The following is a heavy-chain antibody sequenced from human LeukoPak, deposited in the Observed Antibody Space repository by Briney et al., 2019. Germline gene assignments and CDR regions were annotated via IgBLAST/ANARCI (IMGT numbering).Heavy chain of an antibody. D-gene: IGHD5-12*01. CDR3: ARGRPGYSGYDSTYFDY. CDR2: INHSGST. J-gene: IGHJ4*02. Sequence: SETLSLTCTVSGGSISSGGYYWSWIRQPPGKGLEWIGEINHSGSTNYNPSLKSRVTISVDTSKNQFSLKLSSVTAADTAVYYCARGRPGYSGYDSTYFDYWGQGTLVTVSS. V-gene: IGHV4-39*07. CDR1: GGSISSGGYY.